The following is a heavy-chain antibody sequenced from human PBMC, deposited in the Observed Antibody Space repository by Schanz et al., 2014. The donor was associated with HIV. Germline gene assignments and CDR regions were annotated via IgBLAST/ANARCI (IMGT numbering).Heavy chain of an antibody. CDR1: GFTFNSYG. Sequence: QVQLVESGGGVVQPGRSLRLSCAASGFTFNSYGMHWVRQAPGKGLEWVSVISYDGRNKLYADSVKGRFTISRDNSKNTMYLKMNSLRVDDTAVYYCAIRTPMVTFGAFDIWGRGTWVTVSS. CDR3: AIRTPMVTFGAFDI. J-gene: IGHJ3*02. D-gene: IGHD5-18*01. V-gene: IGHV3-30*03. CDR2: ISYDGRNK.